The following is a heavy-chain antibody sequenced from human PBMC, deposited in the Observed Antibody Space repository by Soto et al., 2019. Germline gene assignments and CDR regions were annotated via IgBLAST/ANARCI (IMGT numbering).Heavy chain of an antibody. CDR3: AKDCTIFGVVIMCY. CDR2: ISSSDSII. V-gene: IGHV3-11*04. J-gene: IGHJ4*02. D-gene: IGHD3-3*01. CDR1: GFTFSDSY. Sequence: GGSLRLSCAASGFTFSDSYMSWIRQAPGKGLEWVSYISSSDSIIYYSDSVKGRFIISRDNAKNSLYLQMNSLRAEDTAVYYCAKDCTIFGVVIMCYWGQGTLVTVSS.